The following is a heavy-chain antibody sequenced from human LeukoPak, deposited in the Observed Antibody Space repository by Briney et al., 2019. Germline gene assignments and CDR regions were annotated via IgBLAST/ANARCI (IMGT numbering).Heavy chain of an antibody. V-gene: IGHV5-10-1*01. D-gene: IGHD6-19*01. Sequence: GESLKISCKGSGYSFISYWITWVRQMPGKGLEWMGRIDPSDSYTNYSPSFQGHVTLSADKSITTAYLQWSGLKASDTAIYFCARREGESSGWYVYWGQGTLVTVSS. J-gene: IGHJ4*02. CDR3: ARREGESSGWYVY. CDR2: IDPSDSYT. CDR1: GYSFISYW.